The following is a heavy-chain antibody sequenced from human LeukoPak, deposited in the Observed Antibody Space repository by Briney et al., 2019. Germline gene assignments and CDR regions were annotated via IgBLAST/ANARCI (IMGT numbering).Heavy chain of an antibody. CDR3: ARGNWNHPPEYFDY. Sequence: ASVKVSCKASGGTFSSYAISWVRQAPGQGLEWMGGIIPIFGTANYAQKFQGRVTITADESTSTAYMELSSLRSEDTAVYYCARGNWNHPPEYFDYWGQGTLVTVSS. CDR1: GGTFSSYA. CDR2: IIPIFGTA. J-gene: IGHJ4*02. V-gene: IGHV1-69*13. D-gene: IGHD1-14*01.